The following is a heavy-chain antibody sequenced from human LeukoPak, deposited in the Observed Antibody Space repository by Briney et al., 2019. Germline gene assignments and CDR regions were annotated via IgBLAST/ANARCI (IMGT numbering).Heavy chain of an antibody. D-gene: IGHD3-22*01. J-gene: IGHJ4*02. V-gene: IGHV1-2*02. Sequence: ASVKGSCKASGSTFTGYYIHWVRQAPGQGPEWMGWINPNSGGTNSALRFRDRVTMTRDTSISTAYMELSGLTSDDTAVYYCARDAYNDNSFDYWGQGTLVTVSS. CDR1: GSTFTGYY. CDR2: INPNSGGT. CDR3: ARDAYNDNSFDY.